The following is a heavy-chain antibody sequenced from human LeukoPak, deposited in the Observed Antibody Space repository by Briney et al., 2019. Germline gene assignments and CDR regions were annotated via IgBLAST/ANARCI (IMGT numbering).Heavy chain of an antibody. Sequence: GGSLRLSCAASGFTFSSYSMNWVRQAPGKGLEWVSYISGSSSSIISYADSVKGRFTISRDDAKNSLYLQMNCLRAEDTAVYYCVRDHLYAFDYWGQGTLVTVSS. D-gene: IGHD2-8*01. CDR1: GFTFSSYS. V-gene: IGHV3-48*01. J-gene: IGHJ4*02. CDR3: VRDHLYAFDY. CDR2: ISGSSSSII.